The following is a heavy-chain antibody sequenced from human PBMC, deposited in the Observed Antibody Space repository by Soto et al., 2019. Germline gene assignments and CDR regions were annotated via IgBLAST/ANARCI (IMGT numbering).Heavy chain of an antibody. CDR3: AKDSPSIAVAGQNDY. J-gene: IGHJ4*02. V-gene: IGHV3-30*18. CDR2: ISYDGSNK. Sequence: QVQLVESGGGVVQPGRSLRLSCAASGFTFSSYGMHWVRQAPGKGLEWVAVISYDGSNKYYADSVKGRFTISRDNSNNTLYLQMNSLRAEDTAVYYCAKDSPSIAVAGQNDYWGQGTLVTVSS. CDR1: GFTFSSYG. D-gene: IGHD6-19*01.